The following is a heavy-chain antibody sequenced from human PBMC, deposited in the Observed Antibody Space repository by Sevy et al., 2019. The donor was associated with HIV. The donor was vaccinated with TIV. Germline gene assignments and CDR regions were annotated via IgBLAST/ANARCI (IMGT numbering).Heavy chain of an antibody. CDR2: ISYDGSNE. V-gene: IGHV3-30-3*01. CDR1: GFTFSSFF. CDR3: ALERLSSNVAEYFQN. J-gene: IGHJ1*01. D-gene: IGHD1-1*01. Sequence: GGSLRLSCAASGFTFSSFFMHWVRQAPGKGLEWVATISYDGSNELYADSVKGRFTISRDNSKNALYLQMNSLRAEDTAVYYCALERLSSNVAEYFQNWGQGTLVTVSS.